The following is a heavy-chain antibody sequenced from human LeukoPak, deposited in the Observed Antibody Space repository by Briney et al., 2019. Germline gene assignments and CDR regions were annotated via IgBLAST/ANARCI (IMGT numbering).Heavy chain of an antibody. Sequence: GASVKVSCKASGYTFTSYGISWVRQAPGQGLEWMGWISAYNGNTNYAQKLQGRVTMTTDTSTSTACMELRSLRSDDTAVYYCARVSSLVRGVIPLDYWGQGTLVTVSS. CDR2: ISAYNGNT. J-gene: IGHJ4*02. CDR3: ARVSSLVRGVIPLDY. V-gene: IGHV1-18*01. D-gene: IGHD3-10*01. CDR1: GYTFTSYG.